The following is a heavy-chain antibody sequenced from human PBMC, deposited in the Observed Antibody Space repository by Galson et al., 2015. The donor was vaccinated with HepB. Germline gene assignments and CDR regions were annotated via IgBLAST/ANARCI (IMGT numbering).Heavy chain of an antibody. D-gene: IGHD3-3*01. CDR1: GFTFSSYS. Sequence: SLRLSCAASGFTFSSYSMNWVRQAPGKGLEWVSYISSSSSTIYYADSVKGRFTISRDNAKNSLYLQMNSLRAEDTAVYYCHRFLERNYMDVWGKGTTVTVSS. V-gene: IGHV3-48*01. J-gene: IGHJ6*03. CDR3: HRFLERNYMDV. CDR2: ISSSSSTI.